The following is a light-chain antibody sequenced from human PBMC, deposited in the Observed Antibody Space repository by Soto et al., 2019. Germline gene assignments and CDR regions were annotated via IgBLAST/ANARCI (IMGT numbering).Light chain of an antibody. CDR3: RQSYITPTIT. CDR1: QRVXRY. J-gene: IGKJ5*01. Sequence: QMTQSPSSLSALAGDRVTITCRASQRVXRYLSWDKHKPGKSTKILIXAESNLLSGVPSRFSGSGSGTDFTLTIDGLQPEDFAFSYCRQSYITPTITFGQGTRLEIK. V-gene: IGKV1-39*01. CDR2: AES.